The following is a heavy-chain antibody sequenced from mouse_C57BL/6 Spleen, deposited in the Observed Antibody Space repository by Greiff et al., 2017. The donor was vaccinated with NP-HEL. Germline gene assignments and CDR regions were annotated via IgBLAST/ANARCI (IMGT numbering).Heavy chain of an antibody. J-gene: IGHJ4*01. CDR1: GYTFTSYW. Sequence: QVQLQQSGAELVMPGASVKLSCKASGYTFTSYWMHWVKQRPGQGLEWIGEIDPSDSYTNYNQKFKGKSTLTVDKSSSTAYMQLSSLTSEDSAVYYCARYYGSSYGYYAMDYWGQGTSVTVSS. D-gene: IGHD1-1*01. CDR3: ARYYGSSYGYYAMDY. CDR2: IDPSDSYT. V-gene: IGHV1-69*01.